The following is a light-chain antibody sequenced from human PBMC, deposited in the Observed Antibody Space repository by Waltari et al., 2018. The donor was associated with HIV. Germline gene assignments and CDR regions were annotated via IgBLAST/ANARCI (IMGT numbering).Light chain of an antibody. CDR1: TRTSGLNTC. J-gene: IGLJ2*01. V-gene: IGLV2-8*01. CDR2: EVS. CDR3: FSYAGNNYLL. Sequence: QSALTQPPSASGSPGQSVTTPCAGTTRTSGLNTCVSWYQHHPGKAPTLMISEVSRRPSGVPDRFSGSKSGNTASLTVSGLQAEDEAAYYCFSYAGNNYLLFGGGTKLTVL.